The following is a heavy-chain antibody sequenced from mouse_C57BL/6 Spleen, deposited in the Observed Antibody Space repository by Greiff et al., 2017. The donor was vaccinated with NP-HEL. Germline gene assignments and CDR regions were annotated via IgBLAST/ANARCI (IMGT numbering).Heavy chain of an antibody. CDR2: IDPSDSYT. CDR3: ARGLYYYGSRYFDV. V-gene: IGHV1-69*01. Sequence: QVQLQQPGAELVMPGASVKLSCKASGYTFTSYWMHWVKQRPGQGLEWIGEIDPSDSYTNYNQKFKGKSTLTVDKSSSTAYMQLSRLTSEDSAVYYCARGLYYYGSRYFDVWGTGTTVTVSS. J-gene: IGHJ1*03. CDR1: GYTFTSYW. D-gene: IGHD1-1*01.